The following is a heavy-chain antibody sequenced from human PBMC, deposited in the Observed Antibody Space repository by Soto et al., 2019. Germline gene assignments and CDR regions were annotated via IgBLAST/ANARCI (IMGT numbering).Heavy chain of an antibody. J-gene: IGHJ4*02. D-gene: IGHD1-26*01. CDR1: GFTFSNYV. Sequence: QVQLVESGGGVVQPGRSLRLSCAASGFTFSNYVMNWVRQAPGKGLEWVGVISYDGTNTKYADSVKGRFTISRHNSKNTLYLQMNSLRSEDTAVYYCVRAREWELPTDYWGQGTLVTVSS. V-gene: IGHV3-30*03. CDR2: ISYDGTNT. CDR3: VRAREWELPTDY.